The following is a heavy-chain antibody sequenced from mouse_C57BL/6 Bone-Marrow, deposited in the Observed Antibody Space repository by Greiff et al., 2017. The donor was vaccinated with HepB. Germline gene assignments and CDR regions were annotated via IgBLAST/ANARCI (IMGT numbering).Heavy chain of an antibody. CDR1: GFSFNTYA. J-gene: IGHJ2*01. D-gene: IGHD2-2*01. CDR2: IRSKSNNYAT. CDR3: VAHGYDGGYFDY. Sequence: EVKLVESGGGLVQPKGSLKLSCAASGFSFNTYAMNWVRQAPGKGMEWVARIRSKSNNYATYYADSVKDRFTISRDDSESMLYLQMNNLKTEDTAMYYCVAHGYDGGYFDYWGQGTTLTVSS. V-gene: IGHV10-1*01.